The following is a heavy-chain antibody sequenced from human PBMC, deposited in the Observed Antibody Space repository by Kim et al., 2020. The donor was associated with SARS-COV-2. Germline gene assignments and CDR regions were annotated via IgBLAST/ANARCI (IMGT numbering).Heavy chain of an antibody. CDR3: AKVSSYDILTGWLDY. CDR1: GFTFSSYA. D-gene: IGHD3-9*01. CDR2: ISGSGGST. V-gene: IGHV3-23*01. J-gene: IGHJ4*02. Sequence: GGSLRLSCAASGFTFSSYAMSWVRQAPGKGLEWVSAISGSGGSTYYADSVKGRFTISRDNSKNTLYLQMNSLRVEDTAVYYCAKVSSYDILTGWLDYWGQGTLVTVSS.